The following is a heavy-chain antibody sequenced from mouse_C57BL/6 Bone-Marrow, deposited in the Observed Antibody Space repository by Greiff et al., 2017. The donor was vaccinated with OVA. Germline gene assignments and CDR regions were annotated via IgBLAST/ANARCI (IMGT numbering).Heavy chain of an antibody. CDR2: IHPNSGST. V-gene: IGHV1-64*01. J-gene: IGHJ4*01. CDR3: ATFFITTVVEAMDY. D-gene: IGHD1-1*01. Sequence: QVQLQQPGAELVKPGASVKLSCKASGYTFTSYWMHWVKQRPGQGLEWIGMIHPNSGSTNYNETFKSKATLTVDKSSSTAYMQLSSLTSEDSAVYYCATFFITTVVEAMDYWGQGTSVTVSS. CDR1: GYTFTSYW.